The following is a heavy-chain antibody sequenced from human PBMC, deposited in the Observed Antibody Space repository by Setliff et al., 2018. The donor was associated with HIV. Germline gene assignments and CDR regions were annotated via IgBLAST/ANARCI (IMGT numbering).Heavy chain of an antibody. Sequence: ASVKVSCKASGYTFTTYYIHWVRQAPGQGLEWMGISNPSSTSTHYADSVKGRFTISRDNAQNSVYLQMNSLRAEDTAVYYCARIEASYYFDTWGQGTLVTVSS. V-gene: IGHV1-46*04. CDR1: GYTFTTYY. CDR3: ARIEASYYFDT. CDR2: SNPSSTST. J-gene: IGHJ4*02. D-gene: IGHD3-10*01.